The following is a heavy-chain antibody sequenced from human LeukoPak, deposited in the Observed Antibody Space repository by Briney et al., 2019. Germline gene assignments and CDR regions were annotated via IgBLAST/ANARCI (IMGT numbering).Heavy chain of an antibody. V-gene: IGHV4-4*07. CDR3: ARDLGSSWYSYYFDY. D-gene: IGHD6-13*01. J-gene: IGHJ4*02. Sequence: PSETLSLTCTVSGASISSYYWSWIRQPAGKGLEWVGRIYTSGSTNYNPSLKSRVTMSVDTSKNQFSLKLSSVTAADTAVYYCARDLGSSWYSYYFDYWGQGTLVTVSS. CDR1: GASISSYY. CDR2: IYTSGST.